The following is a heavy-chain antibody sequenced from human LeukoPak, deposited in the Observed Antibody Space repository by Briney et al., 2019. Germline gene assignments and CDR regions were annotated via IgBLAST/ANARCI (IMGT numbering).Heavy chain of an antibody. CDR1: GFTFSSYA. CDR2: IKQDGREK. V-gene: IGHV3-7*01. Sequence: PGGSLRLSCAASGFTFSSYAMHWVRQAPGKGLEWVANIKQDGREKYYVDSVKGRFTISRDNAKNSLYLQMNSLRAEDTAVYYCARDHYDFWSGYLDYWGQGTLVTVSS. D-gene: IGHD3-3*01. CDR3: ARDHYDFWSGYLDY. J-gene: IGHJ4*02.